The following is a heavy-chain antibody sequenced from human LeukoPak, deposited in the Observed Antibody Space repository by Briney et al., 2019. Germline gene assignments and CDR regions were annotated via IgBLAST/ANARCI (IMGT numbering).Heavy chain of an antibody. CDR1: GYTFTSYY. J-gene: IGHJ6*03. D-gene: IGHD3-10*01. Sequence: ASVKVSCKASGYTFTSYYMHWVRQAPGQGLEWMGIINPSGGSTSYAQKFQGRDTMTRDTSTSTVYMELSSLRSEDTAVYYCAREVPGYYYYMDVWGKGTTVTVSS. V-gene: IGHV1-46*01. CDR2: INPSGGST. CDR3: AREVPGYYYYMDV.